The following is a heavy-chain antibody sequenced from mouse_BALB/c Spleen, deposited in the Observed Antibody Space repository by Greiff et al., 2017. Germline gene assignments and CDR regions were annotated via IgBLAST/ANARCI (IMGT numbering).Heavy chain of an antibody. CDR1: GFSLTSYD. V-gene: IGHV2-9-2*01. CDR3: VRDRGGYFDV. J-gene: IGHJ1*01. CDR2: IWTGGGT. Sequence: VQLKESGPGLVAPSQSLSITCTVSGFSLTSYDISWIRQPPGKGLEWLGVIWTGGGTNYNSAFMSRLSISKDNSKSQVFLKMNSLQTDDTAIYYCVRDRGGYFDVWGAGTTVTVSS.